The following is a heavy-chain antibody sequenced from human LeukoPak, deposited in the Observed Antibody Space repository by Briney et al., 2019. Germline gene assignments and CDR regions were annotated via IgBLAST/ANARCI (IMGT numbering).Heavy chain of an antibody. Sequence: GGSLRLSCAAYGFTFSNYAMHWVRQPPGKGLEWVAIIWYDGSYKYYADSVKGRFTVSRDNSKNTLYLQVNSLTAEDTAVYYCARGNSDAFDIWGQGTMVTVSS. D-gene: IGHD4-23*01. CDR3: ARGNSDAFDI. J-gene: IGHJ3*02. CDR1: GFTFSNYA. V-gene: IGHV3-33*01. CDR2: IWYDGSYK.